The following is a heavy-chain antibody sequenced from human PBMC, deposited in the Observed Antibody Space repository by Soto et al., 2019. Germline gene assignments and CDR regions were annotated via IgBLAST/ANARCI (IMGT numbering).Heavy chain of an antibody. J-gene: IGHJ4*02. CDR2: IYHSGST. Sequence: SETLSLTCTVSGGSISNYYWSWTRQPPGKGLEWIGYIYHSGSTNYNPSLKSRVTISVDTSKNQFSLKLSSVTAADTAVYYCARHGLWFGGSYYFDYWGQGTLVTV. D-gene: IGHD3-10*01. V-gene: IGHV4-59*08. CDR1: GGSISNYY. CDR3: ARHGLWFGGSYYFDY.